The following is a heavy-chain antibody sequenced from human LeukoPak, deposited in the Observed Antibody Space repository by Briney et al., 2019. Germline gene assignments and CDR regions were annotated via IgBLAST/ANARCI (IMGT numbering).Heavy chain of an antibody. D-gene: IGHD3-9*01. Sequence: GASVKVFCKASGYTFTGYYMHWVRQAPGQGLEWMGRINPNSGGTNYAQKFQGRVTMTRDTSISTAYMELSRLRSDDTAVYYCAREHLLRYFDWLSRGWFDPWGQGTLVTVSS. CDR1: GYTFTGYY. J-gene: IGHJ5*02. CDR3: AREHLLRYFDWLSRGWFDP. CDR2: INPNSGGT. V-gene: IGHV1-2*06.